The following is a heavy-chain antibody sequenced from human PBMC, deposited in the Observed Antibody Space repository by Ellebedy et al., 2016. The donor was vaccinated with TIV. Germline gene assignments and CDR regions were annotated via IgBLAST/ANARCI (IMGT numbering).Heavy chain of an antibody. D-gene: IGHD1-26*01. J-gene: IGHJ4*02. Sequence: GGSLRLSCAASGFTFSSYSMNWVRQAPGKGLEWVSGVTGSGSTTNYADSVKGRFTISRDNSKNTLFLQMNSLRAEDTALYYCAKDRRGSPTNVDYWGQGTLVTVSS. V-gene: IGHV3-23*01. CDR1: GFTFSSYS. CDR2: VTGSGSTT. CDR3: AKDRRGSPTNVDY.